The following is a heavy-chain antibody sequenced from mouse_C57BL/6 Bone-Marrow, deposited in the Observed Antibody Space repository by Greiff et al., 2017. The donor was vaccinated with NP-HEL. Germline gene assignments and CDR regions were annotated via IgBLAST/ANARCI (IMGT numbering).Heavy chain of an antibody. V-gene: IGHV5-6*01. Sequence: EVQVVESGGDLVKPGGSLKLSCAASGFTFSSYGMSWVRQTPDKRLEWVATISSGGSYTYYPDSVKGRFTISRDNAKNTLYLQMSSLKSEDTAMYYCARHTVGYWGQGTTLTVSS. CDR3: ARHTVGY. CDR2: ISSGGSYT. CDR1: GFTFSSYG. J-gene: IGHJ2*01. D-gene: IGHD1-1*01.